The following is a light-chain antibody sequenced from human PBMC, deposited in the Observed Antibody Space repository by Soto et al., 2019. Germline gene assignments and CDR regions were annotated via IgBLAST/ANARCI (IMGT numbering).Light chain of an antibody. J-gene: IGKJ1*01. CDR1: QSVSNY. CDR2: DAS. Sequence: DIQMTQSPSSLSASVEDRVTITCRASQSVSNYLHWYQQKPGKAPNLLIYDASSLQGGVPSRFSGSGSGTDFTLTISSLQREDFATYYCQQSYYNPTFGQGTKVDIK. V-gene: IGKV1-39*01. CDR3: QQSYYNPT.